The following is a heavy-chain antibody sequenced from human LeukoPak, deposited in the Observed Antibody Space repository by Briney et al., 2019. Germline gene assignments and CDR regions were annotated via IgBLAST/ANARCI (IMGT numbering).Heavy chain of an antibody. CDR2: ISGSGGST. CDR1: GFTFSSYA. Sequence: GGSLRLSCAASGFTFSSYAMSWVRQAPGKGLELVSAISGSGGSTYYADSVKGRFTISRDNSKNTLYLQMNSLRAEDTAVYYCAKIAGGYCSGGSCEVDYWGQGTLVTVSS. V-gene: IGHV3-23*01. J-gene: IGHJ4*02. CDR3: AKIAGGYCSGGSCEVDY. D-gene: IGHD2-15*01.